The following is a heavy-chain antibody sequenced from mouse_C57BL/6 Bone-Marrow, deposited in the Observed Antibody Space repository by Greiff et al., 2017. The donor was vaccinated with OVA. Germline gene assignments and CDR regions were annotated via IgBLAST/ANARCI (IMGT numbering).Heavy chain of an antibody. Sequence: EVKLQESGPGLVKPSQSLSLTCSVTGYSITSGYYWNWIRQFPGNKLEWMGYISYDGSNNYNPSLKNRISITRDTSKNQFFLKLNSVTTEDTATYYCARDLDYGSSLVPLGRAMDYWGQGTSVTVSS. J-gene: IGHJ4*01. CDR1: GYSITSGYY. CDR2: ISYDGSN. CDR3: ARDLDYGSSLVPLGRAMDY. D-gene: IGHD1-1*01. V-gene: IGHV3-6*01.